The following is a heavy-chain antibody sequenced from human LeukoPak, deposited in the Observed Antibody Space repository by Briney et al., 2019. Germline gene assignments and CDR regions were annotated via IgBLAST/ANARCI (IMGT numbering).Heavy chain of an antibody. J-gene: IGHJ5*02. CDR1: GFTFSSYS. CDR2: ISSSSSYI. V-gene: IGHV3-21*04. CDR3: ARDRSNGGWFDP. D-gene: IGHD4-11*01. Sequence: PGGSLRLSCAASGFTFSSYSMNWVRQAPGKGLEWVSSISSSSSYIYYADSVKGRFTISRDNAKNSLYLQMNSLRAEDTAVYYCARDRSNGGWFDPWGQGTLVTVSS.